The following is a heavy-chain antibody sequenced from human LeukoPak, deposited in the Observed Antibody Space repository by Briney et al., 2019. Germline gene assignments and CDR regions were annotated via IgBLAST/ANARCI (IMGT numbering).Heavy chain of an antibody. CDR1: GFTFSSYA. CDR3: AKVRQAETTRTNFDY. CDR2: IDGSGGTT. J-gene: IGHJ4*02. D-gene: IGHD1-14*01. V-gene: IGHV3-23*01. Sequence: GASLRLSCAASGFTFSSYAMCWIRRAPGKGLEWVSGIDGSGGTTYYADSVKGRFTISRDNSRNTLFLQMNSLRAEDTGVYYCAKVRQAETTRTNFDYWGQGTLVTVSS.